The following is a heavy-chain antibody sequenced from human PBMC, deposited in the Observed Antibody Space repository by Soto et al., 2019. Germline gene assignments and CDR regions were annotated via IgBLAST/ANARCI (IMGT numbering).Heavy chain of an antibody. V-gene: IGHV1-2*04. CDR3: ARDGIAAAGTFYYYYYGMDV. Sequence: QVQLVQSGAEVKKPGASVKVSCKASGYTFTGYYMHWLRQAPGQGLEWMGWINPNSGGTNYAQKFQGWVTMTRDTSISTAYMELSRLRSDDTAVYYCARDGIAAAGTFYYYYYGMDVWRQGTTVTVSS. CDR1: GYTFTGYY. J-gene: IGHJ6*02. CDR2: INPNSGGT. D-gene: IGHD6-13*01.